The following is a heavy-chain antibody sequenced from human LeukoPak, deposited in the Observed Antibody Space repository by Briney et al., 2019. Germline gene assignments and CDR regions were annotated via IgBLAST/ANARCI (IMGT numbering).Heavy chain of an antibody. CDR2: IYSDGST. CDR3: ARGGRGSAAVVAPRSFDI. J-gene: IGHJ3*02. V-gene: IGHV3-53*01. CDR1: GFTVSSNY. D-gene: IGHD3-22*01. Sequence: TGGSLRLSCAASGFTVSSNYMSWVRQAPGKGLEWVSVIYSDGSTYYADSVKGRFTISRDNSKNTLYLQMNSLRAEDTAVYYCARGGRGSAAVVAPRSFDIWGQGTMVTVSS.